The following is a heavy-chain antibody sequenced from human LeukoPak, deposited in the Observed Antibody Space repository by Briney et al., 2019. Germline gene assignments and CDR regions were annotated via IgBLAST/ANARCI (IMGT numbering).Heavy chain of an antibody. CDR1: GFTVSSNY. CDR2: IYSGGST. J-gene: IGHJ4*02. D-gene: IGHD3-10*01. V-gene: IGHV3-53*01. CDR3: ARSPLWFGENYFDY. Sequence: GGSLRLSCAASGFTVSSNYMTWVRQAPGKGLEWVSVIYSGGSTYYADSVKGRFTISRDNSKNTLYLQMNSLRAEDTAVYYCARSPLWFGENYFDYWGQGTLVTVSS.